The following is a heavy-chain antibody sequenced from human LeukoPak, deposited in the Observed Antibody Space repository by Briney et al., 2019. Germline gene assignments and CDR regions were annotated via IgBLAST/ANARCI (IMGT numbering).Heavy chain of an antibody. CDR2: INHSGST. J-gene: IGHJ4*02. Sequence: PSETLSLTCAVYGGSFSDHYWSWIRQPPGKGLEWIGEINHSGSTNYNPSLKSRVTISVDTSKNQFSLKLSSVTAADTAVYYCARVVKGFDYWGQGTLVTVSS. CDR1: GGSFSDHY. CDR3: ARVVKGFDY. V-gene: IGHV4-34*01.